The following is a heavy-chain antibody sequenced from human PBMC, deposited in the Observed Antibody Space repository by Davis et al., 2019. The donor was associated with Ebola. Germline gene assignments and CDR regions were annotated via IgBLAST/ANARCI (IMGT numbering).Heavy chain of an antibody. Sequence: ASVTVSCKASRYTFTRYGISWVRQAPGQGLEWMGWISAYNGNTNYAQNLQGRVTMTTDTSTSTVYMELSSLKSEDTAVYYCATSSQTVPPDYWGQGTLVTVSS. J-gene: IGHJ4*02. CDR1: RYTFTRYG. CDR3: ATSSQTVPPDY. CDR2: ISAYNGNT. V-gene: IGHV1-18*01. D-gene: IGHD4-17*01.